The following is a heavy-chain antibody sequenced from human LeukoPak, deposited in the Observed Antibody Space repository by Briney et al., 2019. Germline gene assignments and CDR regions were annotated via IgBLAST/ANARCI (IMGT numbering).Heavy chain of an antibody. CDR2: IIPIFGTA. D-gene: IGHD3-22*01. Sequence: ASVKVSCKASGGTFSSYAISWVRQAPGQGLEWMGGIIPIFGTANYAQKFQGRVTITADESTSTAYVELSSLRSEDTAVYYCARDRHYYDSSGYVTYFDYWGQGTLVTVSS. CDR3: ARDRHYYDSSGYVTYFDY. V-gene: IGHV1-69*13. CDR1: GGTFSSYA. J-gene: IGHJ4*02.